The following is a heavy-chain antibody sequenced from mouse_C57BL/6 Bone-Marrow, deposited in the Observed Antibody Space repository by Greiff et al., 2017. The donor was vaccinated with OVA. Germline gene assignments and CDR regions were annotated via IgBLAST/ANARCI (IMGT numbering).Heavy chain of an antibody. Sequence: QVHVKQSGAELARPGASVKLSCKASGYTFTSYGISWVKQRTGQGLEWIGEIYPRSGNTYYNEKFKGKATLTADKSSSTAYMELRSLTSEDSAVYFCAKLGPVYFDDWGQGTTRTVSS. CDR3: AKLGPVYFDD. CDR1: GYTFTSYG. D-gene: IGHD4-1*01. J-gene: IGHJ2*01. CDR2: IYPRSGNT. V-gene: IGHV1-81*01.